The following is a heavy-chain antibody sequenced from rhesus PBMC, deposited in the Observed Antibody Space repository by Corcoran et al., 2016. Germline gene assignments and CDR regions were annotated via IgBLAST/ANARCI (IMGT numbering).Heavy chain of an antibody. J-gene: IGHJ4*01. CDR1: GGSISSNY. CDR2: IYGSGSST. D-gene: IGHD4-29*01. CDR3: ARVEYGTSYDY. Sequence: QVQLQESGPGLVKPLETLSLTCAVSGGSISSNYWSWIRQPPGKGLEWIGYIYGSGSSTNDNPARKSRVTLSVDTSKNQFSRKLSSVTAADTAVYYCARVEYGTSYDYWGQGVLVTVSS. V-gene: IGHV4S11*01.